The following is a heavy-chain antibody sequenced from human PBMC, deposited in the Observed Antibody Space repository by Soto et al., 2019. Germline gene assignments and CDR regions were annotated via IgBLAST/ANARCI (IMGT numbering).Heavy chain of an antibody. CDR2: IKQDGSEK. V-gene: IGHV3-7*01. J-gene: IGHJ4*02. CDR1: GFTFSSYW. Sequence: EVQLVESGGGLVQPGGSLRLSCAASGFTFSSYWMSWVRQAPGKGLEWVANIKQDGSEKYYVDSVKGRFTISRDNAKNSLYLQMNSLRAEDTAVYYCARSGYSSSWYLILGIHYFDYWGQGTLVTVSS. CDR3: ARSGYSSSWYLILGIHYFDY. D-gene: IGHD6-13*01.